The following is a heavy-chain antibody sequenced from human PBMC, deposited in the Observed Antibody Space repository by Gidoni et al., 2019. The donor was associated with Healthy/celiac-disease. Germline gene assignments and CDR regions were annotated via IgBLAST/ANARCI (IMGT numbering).Heavy chain of an antibody. D-gene: IGHD3-10*01. Sequence: QVQLVESGAGVVQPGRSLRLSCAASGFPFSSYGMHWVRQAPGKGLEGVAVISYDGSNKYYADSVKGRFTISRDNSKNTLYLQMNSLRAEDTAVYYCAKESGVRGFDYWGQGTLVTVSS. V-gene: IGHV3-30*18. J-gene: IGHJ4*02. CDR1: GFPFSSYG. CDR2: ISYDGSNK. CDR3: AKESGVRGFDY.